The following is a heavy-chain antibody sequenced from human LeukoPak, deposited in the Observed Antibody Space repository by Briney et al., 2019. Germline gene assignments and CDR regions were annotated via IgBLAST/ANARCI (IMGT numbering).Heavy chain of an antibody. Sequence: ASVKVSCKASGYTFTGYYMHWVRQAPGQGLEWMGWINPNSGGTNYAQKFQGRVTMTRDTPISTAYMELSRLRSDDTAVHYCARGDSSSWLIDYWGQGTLVTVSS. J-gene: IGHJ4*02. CDR3: ARGDSSSWLIDY. CDR1: GYTFTGYY. V-gene: IGHV1-2*02. CDR2: INPNSGGT. D-gene: IGHD6-13*01.